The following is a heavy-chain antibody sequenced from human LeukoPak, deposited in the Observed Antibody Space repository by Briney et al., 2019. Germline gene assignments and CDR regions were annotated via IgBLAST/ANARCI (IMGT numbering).Heavy chain of an antibody. Sequence: ASVKVSCKASGYTFTDYYMHWVRQAPGQGLEWMGWINSNSGGTNYAQKFQGRVTMTRDTSISTAYMELSSLRSDDTAVYYCARSVGKQQLVPRDYYYYYMDVWGKGTTVTVSS. CDR1: GYTFTDYY. D-gene: IGHD6-13*01. J-gene: IGHJ6*03. CDR2: INSNSGGT. CDR3: ARSVGKQQLVPRDYYYYYMDV. V-gene: IGHV1-2*02.